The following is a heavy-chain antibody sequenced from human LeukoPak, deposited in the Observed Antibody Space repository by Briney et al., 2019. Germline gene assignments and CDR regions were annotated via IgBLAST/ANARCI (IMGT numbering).Heavy chain of an antibody. CDR2: IHYTGAT. D-gene: IGHD3-9*01. J-gene: IGHJ4*02. CDR1: GGSITGYY. V-gene: IGHV4-34*01. CDR3: ARGNNLTGCCFDF. Sequence: SETLSLTCAVYGGSITGYYWSWIRQTPGRGLEWVGEIHYTGATSYNPSLKSRATISTDTSKNQFSLRLSSVTAADTAVYYCARGNNLTGCCFDFWGQGALVTVSS.